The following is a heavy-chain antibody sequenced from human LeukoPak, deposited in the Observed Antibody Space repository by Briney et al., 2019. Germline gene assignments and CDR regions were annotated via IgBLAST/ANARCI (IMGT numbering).Heavy chain of an antibody. J-gene: IGHJ4*02. CDR2: IYYSGST. Sequence: PSETLSLTCTVSGGSISSSSYYWGWIRQPPGTGLEWIGYIYYSGSTNYNPSLKSRVTISVDTSKNQFSLKLSSVTAADTAVYYCARDAANVDILTGYSPVHYFDYWGQGTLVTVSS. CDR3: ARDAANVDILTGYSPVHYFDY. CDR1: GGSISSSSYY. V-gene: IGHV4-61*01. D-gene: IGHD3-9*01.